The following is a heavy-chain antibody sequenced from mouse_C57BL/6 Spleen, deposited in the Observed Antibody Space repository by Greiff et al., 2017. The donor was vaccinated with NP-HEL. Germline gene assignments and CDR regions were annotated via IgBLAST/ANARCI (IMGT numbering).Heavy chain of an antibody. V-gene: IGHV1-82*01. J-gene: IGHJ2*01. CDR3: ARSDYYGSSYDY. D-gene: IGHD1-1*01. CDR1: GYAFSSSW. Sequence: VQLQQSGPELVKPGASVKISCKASGYAFSSSWMNWVKQRPGKGLEWIGRIYPGDGDTNYNGKFKGKATLTADKSSSTAYMQLSSLTSEDSAVYVCARSDYYGSSYDYWGQGTTLTVSS. CDR2: IYPGDGDT.